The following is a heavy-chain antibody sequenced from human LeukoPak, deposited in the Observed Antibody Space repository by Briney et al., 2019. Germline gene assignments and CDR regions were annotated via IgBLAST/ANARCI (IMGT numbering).Heavy chain of an antibody. V-gene: IGHV4-59*01. J-gene: IGHJ4*02. Sequence: SETLSLTCTVSGGSISSYYWSWIRQPPGKGLEWIGYIYYSGSTNYNPSLKSRVTISVDTSKNQFSLKLSSVTAADTAVYYCARSGTFYYDSSGLSFDYWGQRTLVTVSS. D-gene: IGHD3-22*01. CDR2: IYYSGST. CDR3: ARSGTFYYDSSGLSFDY. CDR1: GGSISSYY.